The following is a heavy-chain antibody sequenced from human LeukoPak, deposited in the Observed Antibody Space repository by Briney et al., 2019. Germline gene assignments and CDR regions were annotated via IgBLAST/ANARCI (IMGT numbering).Heavy chain of an antibody. V-gene: IGHV4-30-4*08. CDR1: GGSISSGDYY. D-gene: IGHD3-22*01. J-gene: IGHJ4*02. CDR2: IYYSGST. Sequence: SETLSLTCTVSGGSISSGDYYWSWIRQPPGKGLEWIGYIYYSGSTYYNPSPKSRVTISVDTSKNQFSLKLSSVTAADTAVYYCAREGAYYYDSSGNNYWGQGTLVTVSS. CDR3: AREGAYYYDSSGNNY.